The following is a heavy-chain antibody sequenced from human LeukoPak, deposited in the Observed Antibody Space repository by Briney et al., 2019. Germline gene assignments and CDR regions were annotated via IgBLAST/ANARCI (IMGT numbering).Heavy chain of an antibody. CDR1: GFTLSPYT. D-gene: IGHD2-21*02. CDR3: ARRSYCGGDCYGSDAFDI. Sequence: GGSLRLFCGTSGFTLSPYTMNWVRQAPGKGLEWVSSISSSSTYLDYADSLKGRFTISRDNAKNSLYLQMNSLRAEDTAVYYCARRSYCGGDCYGSDAFDIWGQGTMVTVSS. V-gene: IGHV3-21*01. CDR2: ISSSSTYL. J-gene: IGHJ3*02.